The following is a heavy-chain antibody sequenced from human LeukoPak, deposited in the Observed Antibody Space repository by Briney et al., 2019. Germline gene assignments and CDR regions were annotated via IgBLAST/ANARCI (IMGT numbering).Heavy chain of an antibody. Sequence: ASVKVSCKASGYTFTSYGISWVRQAPGQGLEWMGWISAYNGNTNYAQKLQGRVTMTTDTSTSTAYMELRSLRSDDPAVYYCASDRAVYCSGGSCYSGFAFDIWGQGTMVTVSS. D-gene: IGHD2-15*01. CDR1: GYTFTSYG. V-gene: IGHV1-18*01. J-gene: IGHJ3*02. CDR3: ASDRAVYCSGGSCYSGFAFDI. CDR2: ISAYNGNT.